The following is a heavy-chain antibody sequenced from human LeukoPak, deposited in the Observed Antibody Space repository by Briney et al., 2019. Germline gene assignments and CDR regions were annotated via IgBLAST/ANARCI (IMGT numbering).Heavy chain of an antibody. CDR2: IKYDASFT. Sequence: PGGSLRLSCAASGFTFSSYWMHWVRQAPGKGLVWVARIKYDASFTNYADSVKGRFTISRDNAKNSLYLQMNSLRAEDTAVYYCASGDYDFWSGYFDYWGQGTLVTVSS. D-gene: IGHD3-3*01. CDR3: ASGDYDFWSGYFDY. J-gene: IGHJ4*02. CDR1: GFTFSSYW. V-gene: IGHV3-74*01.